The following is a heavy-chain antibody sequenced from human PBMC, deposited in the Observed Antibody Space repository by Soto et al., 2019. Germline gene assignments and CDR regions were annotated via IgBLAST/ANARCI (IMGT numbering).Heavy chain of an antibody. CDR1: GFTFSSYW. CDR3: ARDAWGLLIYYYYYGMDV. J-gene: IGHJ6*02. Sequence: PGGSLRLSCAASGFTFSSYWMSWVRQAPGKGLEWVANIKQDGSEKYYVDSVKGRFTISRDNAKNSLYLQMNSLRAEDTAVYYCARDAWGLLIYYYYYGMDVWGQGTTVTVSS. V-gene: IGHV3-7*01. CDR2: IKQDGSEK. D-gene: IGHD1-26*01.